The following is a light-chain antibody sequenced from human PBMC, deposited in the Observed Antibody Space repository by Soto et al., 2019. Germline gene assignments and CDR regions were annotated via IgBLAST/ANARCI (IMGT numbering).Light chain of an antibody. J-gene: IGKJ4*01. CDR1: QTISSW. CDR2: KAS. CDR3: QQYDNYKPLT. V-gene: IGKV1-5*03. Sequence: DIQMTQSPSTLSGSVGDRVTITCRASQTISSWLAWYQQKPGKAPKLLIYKASTLKSGVPSRFSGSGSGTEFTLTINGLQPDDFATYYCQQYDNYKPLTFXGGTKADIK.